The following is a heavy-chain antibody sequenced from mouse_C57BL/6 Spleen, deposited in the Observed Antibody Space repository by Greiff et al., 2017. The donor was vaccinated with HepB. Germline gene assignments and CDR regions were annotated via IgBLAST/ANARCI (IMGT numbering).Heavy chain of an antibody. CDR3: ARYNWAYAMDY. CDR2: IRNKANGYTT. CDR1: GFTFTDYY. D-gene: IGHD4-1*01. Sequence: DVKLQESGGGLVQPGGSLSLSCAASGFTFTDYYMSWVRQPPGKALEWLGFIRNKANGYTTEYSASVKGRFTISRDNSQSILYLQMNALRAEDSATYYCARYNWAYAMDYWGQGTSVTVSS. V-gene: IGHV7-3*01. J-gene: IGHJ4*01.